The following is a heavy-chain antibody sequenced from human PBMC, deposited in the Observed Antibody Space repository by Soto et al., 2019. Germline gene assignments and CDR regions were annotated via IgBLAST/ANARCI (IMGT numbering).Heavy chain of an antibody. D-gene: IGHD2-2*01. J-gene: IGHJ5*02. CDR2: INPSGGST. V-gene: IGHV1-46*01. CDR1: GYTFTSYY. Sequence: ASVKVSCKASGYTFTSYYMHWVRQAPGQGLEWMGIINPSGGSTSYAQKFQGRVTMTRDTSTSTVYMELSSLRSEDTAVYYCARAGLMYQLLSWFDPWGQGTRVTVSS. CDR3: ARAGLMYQLLSWFDP.